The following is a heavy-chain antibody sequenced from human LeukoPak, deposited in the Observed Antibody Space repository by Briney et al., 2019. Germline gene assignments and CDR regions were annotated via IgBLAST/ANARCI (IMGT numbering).Heavy chain of an antibody. CDR1: GFTFSSYG. V-gene: IGHV3-33*01. Sequence: GGSLRLSCAASGFTFSSYGMHWVRQAPGKGLEWVAVIWYDGSNKYYADSVKGRFTISRDNSKNTLYLQMNSLRAEDTAVYYCARARYYDFWSGSYYYGMDVWDQGTTVTVSS. CDR3: ARARYYDFWSGSYYYGMDV. CDR2: IWYDGSNK. D-gene: IGHD3-3*01. J-gene: IGHJ6*02.